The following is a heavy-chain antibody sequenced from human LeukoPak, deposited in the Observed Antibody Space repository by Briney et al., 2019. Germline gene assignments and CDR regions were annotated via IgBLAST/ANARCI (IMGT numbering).Heavy chain of an antibody. CDR3: ARGHRSSGDFDY. D-gene: IGHD3-10*01. J-gene: IGHJ4*02. Sequence: SETLSLTCAVYGGSFSGYYWSWIRQSPGKGLEWIGEINHSGSTNYNPSLKSRVTISVDTSKNQFSLKLSSVTAADTAVYYCARGHRSSGDFDYWGQGTLVTVSS. CDR1: GGSFSGYY. V-gene: IGHV4-34*01. CDR2: INHSGST.